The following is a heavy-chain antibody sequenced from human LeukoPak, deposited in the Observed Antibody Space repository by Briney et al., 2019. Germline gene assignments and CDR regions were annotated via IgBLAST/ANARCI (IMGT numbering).Heavy chain of an antibody. V-gene: IGHV3-53*01. CDR1: GFPVSSNY. CDR3: ARRSISGGSLY. D-gene: IGHD2-15*01. J-gene: IGHJ4*02. CDR2: IYSGGST. Sequence: PGGSLRLSCAASGFPVSSNYMSWVRQAPGKGLEWVSIIYSGGSTYYADSVKGRFTISRDNSKNTLYLQMNSLRAEDTAVYYCARRSISGGSLYWGQGTLVTVSS.